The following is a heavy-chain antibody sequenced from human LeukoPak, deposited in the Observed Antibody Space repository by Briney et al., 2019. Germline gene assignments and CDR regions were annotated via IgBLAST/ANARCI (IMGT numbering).Heavy chain of an antibody. V-gene: IGHV3-21*01. CDR1: GFTFSSYS. CDR3: ARGEYGDYFNWFDP. D-gene: IGHD4-17*01. Sequence: MTGGSLRLSCAASGFTFSSYSMNWVRQAPGKGLEWVSSISSSSSYIYYADSVKGRFTISRDNAKNSLYLQMNSLRAEDTAVYYCARGEYGDYFNWFDPWGQGTLVTVSS. CDR2: ISSSSSYI. J-gene: IGHJ5*02.